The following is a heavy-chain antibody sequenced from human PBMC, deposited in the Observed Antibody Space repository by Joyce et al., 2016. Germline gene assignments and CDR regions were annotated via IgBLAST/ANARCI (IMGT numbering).Heavy chain of an antibody. CDR1: GFTFNSYW. J-gene: IGHJ4*02. CDR3: VGEVVNFMGSKFTSPLDY. CDR2: IYSDGSNT. Sequence: EVQLVESGGDFVQTGGSLRLSCAACGFTFNSYWLNWVSQAPGKGLVWVSRIYSDGSNTNYADSVKGRFTISRDNAKNTLYLQMNSLRADDTAVYYCVGEVVNFMGSKFTSPLDYWGQGTLVTVSS. V-gene: IGHV3-74*01. D-gene: IGHD3-22*01.